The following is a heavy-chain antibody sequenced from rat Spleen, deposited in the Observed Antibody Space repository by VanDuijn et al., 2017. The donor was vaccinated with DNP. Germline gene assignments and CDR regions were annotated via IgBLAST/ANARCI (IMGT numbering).Heavy chain of an antibody. Sequence: QVQLQQSGGELAKPGSSVKISCKASGYTFTTYYISWIKQTTGQDREYIGYINTGSGGTNYNEKFKGKATLTVDKSSSTAFMQLSSLTPDDSAVYYCARRRLPYWYFDFWGPGAMVTVSS. CDR1: GYTFTTYY. D-gene: IGHD1-4*01. CDR3: ARRRLPYWYFDF. J-gene: IGHJ1*01. V-gene: IGHV1-43*01. CDR2: INTGSGGT.